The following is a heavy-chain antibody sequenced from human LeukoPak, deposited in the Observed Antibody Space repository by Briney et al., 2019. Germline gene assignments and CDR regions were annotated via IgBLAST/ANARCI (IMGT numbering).Heavy chain of an antibody. Sequence: GWALRLSCAASGFTFSRYEMNGVRQAPGKGLEWVSYISSSGSTIYYAHSVKGRFTISRDNAKNSLYLQMNSLRAEDKAVYYCAREDRSAMATPSFDYWGQGTLVTVSS. J-gene: IGHJ4*02. CDR2: ISSSGSTI. CDR3: AREDRSAMATPSFDY. D-gene: IGHD5-18*01. V-gene: IGHV3-48*03. CDR1: GFTFSRYE.